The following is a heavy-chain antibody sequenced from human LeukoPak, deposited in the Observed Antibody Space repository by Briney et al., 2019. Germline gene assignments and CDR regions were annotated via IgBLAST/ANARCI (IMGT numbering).Heavy chain of an antibody. Sequence: GGSLRLSCAASGFTFNTYAMSWVRQAPWERLQWVSGISDSGGNTYYADSVRGRFTISRDNSKNTLYLQMNSLRAEDTAVYYCARKGSGLTGTTVGLDYWGQGTLVTVSS. CDR3: ARKGSGLTGTTVGLDY. CDR2: ISDSGGNT. D-gene: IGHD1-20*01. CDR1: GFTFNTYA. V-gene: IGHV3-23*01. J-gene: IGHJ4*02.